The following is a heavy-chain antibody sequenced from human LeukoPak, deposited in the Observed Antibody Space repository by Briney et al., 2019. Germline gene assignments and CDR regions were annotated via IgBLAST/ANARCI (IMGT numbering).Heavy chain of an antibody. CDR1: GGSISSSSYS. CDR2: IYYSGST. D-gene: IGHD2-2*01. Sequence: SETLSLTCTVSGGSISSSSYSWGWIRQPPGKGLEWIGSIYYSGSTYYNPSLKSRVTISVDTSKNQFSLKLSSVTAADTAVYYCARPVYCSSTSCPNWFDPWGQGTLVTVSS. J-gene: IGHJ5*02. CDR3: ARPVYCSSTSCPNWFDP. V-gene: IGHV4-39*01.